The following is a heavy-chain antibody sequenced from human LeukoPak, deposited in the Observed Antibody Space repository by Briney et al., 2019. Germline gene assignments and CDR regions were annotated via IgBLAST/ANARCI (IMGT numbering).Heavy chain of an antibody. V-gene: IGHV1-2*02. CDR1: GYTFTSYY. J-gene: IGHJ4*02. Sequence: GASVKVSCKASGYTFTSYYNNWVRQAPGQGLEWMGWINPNSGGTHYAQKFRGRVTVTRDTSISAAYMDLSSLTSDDTAVYFCARDLSTFDYWGQGTLVTVSS. CDR3: ARDLSTFDY. CDR2: INPNSGGT.